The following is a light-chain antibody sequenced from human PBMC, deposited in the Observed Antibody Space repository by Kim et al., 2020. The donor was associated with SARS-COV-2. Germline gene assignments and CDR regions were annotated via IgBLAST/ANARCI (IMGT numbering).Light chain of an antibody. CDR1: NIGSKN. CDR3: QVWDSSSDQGV. V-gene: IGLV3-21*04. Sequence: SYELTQPPSVSVAPGKTARITCGGNNIGSKNVHWYQQKPGQAPVLVIYYDSDRHSGIPERFSGSNSGNTATLTISRVEAGDEADYYCQVWDSSSDQGVFG. CDR2: YDS. J-gene: IGLJ3*02.